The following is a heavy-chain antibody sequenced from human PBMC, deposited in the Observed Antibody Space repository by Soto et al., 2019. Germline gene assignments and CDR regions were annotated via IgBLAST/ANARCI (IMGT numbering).Heavy chain of an antibody. Sequence: QVQLQESGPGLVKPSETLSLTCTVSGGSISSYYWSWIRQPPGKGLEWIGYIYYSGSTNYNPSLMSRVTTSVDSSKTQFSLKLSSVTAADTDVYYCARSDGRYWGQGTLVTVAS. V-gene: IGHV4-59*01. CDR1: GGSISSYY. CDR2: IYYSGST. J-gene: IGHJ4*02. CDR3: ARSDGRY.